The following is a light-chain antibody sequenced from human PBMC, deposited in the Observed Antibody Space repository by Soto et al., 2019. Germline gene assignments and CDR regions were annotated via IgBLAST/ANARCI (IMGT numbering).Light chain of an antibody. J-gene: IGKJ2*01. V-gene: IGKV3-20*01. Sequence: EIVLTQSPGTLSLSPGERATLSCRASQSVSGSFLAWYQQKPGQAPRLLIYGASSRATGIPDRFSGSGSGTDFTLTISRLEPEDVAVYYCYQYGSSPHIFGQGTKLEIK. CDR2: GAS. CDR1: QSVSGSF. CDR3: YQYGSSPHI.